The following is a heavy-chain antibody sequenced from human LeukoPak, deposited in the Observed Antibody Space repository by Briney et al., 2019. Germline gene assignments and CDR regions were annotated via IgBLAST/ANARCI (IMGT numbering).Heavy chain of an antibody. CDR1: GDSISSSSYY. D-gene: IGHD3-22*01. CDR2: IYYSGST. CDR3: ASYFDNSGYYRRKYYFDF. V-gene: IGHV4-39*01. J-gene: IGHJ4*02. Sequence: PSETLSLTCTVSGDSISSSSYYWGWIRQPPGKGLEWIGTIYYSGSTYYNPSLKSRVAISVDTSESQFSLKLSSVSAADTAVYFCASYFDNSGYYRRKYYFDFWGQGTLVTVSS.